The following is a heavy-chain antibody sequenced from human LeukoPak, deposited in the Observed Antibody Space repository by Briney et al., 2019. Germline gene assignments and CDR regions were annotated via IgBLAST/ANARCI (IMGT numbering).Heavy chain of an antibody. CDR2: INPSGGST. J-gene: IGHJ3*02. CDR1: GYTFTSYY. V-gene: IGHV1-46*01. D-gene: IGHD2-15*01. CDR3: ARDWGYCSGGSCYRGAFDI. Sequence: VASVKVSCKASGYTFTSYYMHWVRQAPGQGLEWMGIINPSGGSTSYAQKFQGRVSMTRDMSTSTVFMELSNLRSEDTAVYYCARDWGYCSGGSCYRGAFDIWGQGTMVTVSS.